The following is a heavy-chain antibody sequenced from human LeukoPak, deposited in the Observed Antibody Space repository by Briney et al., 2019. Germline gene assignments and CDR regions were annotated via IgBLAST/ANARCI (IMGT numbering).Heavy chain of an antibody. V-gene: IGHV4-59*01. J-gene: IGHJ4*02. CDR2: IHYSGST. D-gene: IGHD3-3*01. CDR3: ARVPQYYDFWSGYYTVVGPFDY. Sequence: SETLSLTCAVYGGSFSSYYWSWIRQPPGKGLEWIGYIHYSGSTNYKSSLKSRVTISVDTSKNQFSLKLSSVTAADTAVYYCARVPQYYDFWSGYYTVVGPFDYWGQGTLVTVSS. CDR1: GGSFSSYY.